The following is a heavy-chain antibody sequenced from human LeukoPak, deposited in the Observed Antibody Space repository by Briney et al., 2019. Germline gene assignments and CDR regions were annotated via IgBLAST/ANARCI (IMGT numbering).Heavy chain of an antibody. V-gene: IGHV3-11*01. CDR3: ARDLLGYCSGGSCYSAAVYYYYGMDV. CDR2: ISSSGSTI. Sequence: GGSLRLSCAASGFTFSDYYMSWIRQAPGKGLEWVSYISSSGSTIYYADSVKGRFTISRDNAKNSLYLQMNSLRAEDTAVYYCARDLLGYCSGGSCYSAAVYYYYGMDVWGQGTTVTVSS. D-gene: IGHD2-15*01. CDR1: GFTFSDYY. J-gene: IGHJ6*02.